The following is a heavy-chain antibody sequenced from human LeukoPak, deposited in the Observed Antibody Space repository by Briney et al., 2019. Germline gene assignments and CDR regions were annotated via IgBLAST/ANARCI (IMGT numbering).Heavy chain of an antibody. J-gene: IGHJ4*02. Sequence: TSETLSLTCAVYGGSFSSYYWSWIRQPAGKGLEWIGRIYTSGTTHYNPSLKSRVTMSVDTSKNQFSLKLSSVTAADTAVYYCARLSTVTTSFDYWGQGTLVTVSS. CDR3: ARLSTVTTSFDY. V-gene: IGHV4-59*10. D-gene: IGHD4-17*01. CDR2: IYTSGTT. CDR1: GGSFSSYY.